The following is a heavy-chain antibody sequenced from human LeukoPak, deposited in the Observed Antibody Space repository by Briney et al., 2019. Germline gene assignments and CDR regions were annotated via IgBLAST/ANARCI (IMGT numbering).Heavy chain of an antibody. CDR3: ARMDSSSSEVDY. D-gene: IGHD6-6*01. V-gene: IGHV4-59*01. Sequence: SETLSLTCTVSGGSISSYYWSWIRQPPGKGLEWIGYIYYSGSTNYNPSLKSRVTISVDTSKNQFSLKLSSVTAADTARHYCARMDSSSSEVDYWGQGTLVTVSS. CDR1: GGSISSYY. J-gene: IGHJ4*02. CDR2: IYYSGST.